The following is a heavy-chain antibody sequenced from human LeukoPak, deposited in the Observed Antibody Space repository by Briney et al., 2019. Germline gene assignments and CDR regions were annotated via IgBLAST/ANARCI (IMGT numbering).Heavy chain of an antibody. CDR2: ISSDGTTK. CDR3: AGGYGNGYYPGY. CDR1: GFTFSTYA. Sequence: LAGGSLRLSCAASGFTFSTYAMHWVRQAPGKGLAWLAIISSDGTTKFYADSVKGRFSISRDNSKNTLYLQMNTLTTEDTAVYSCAGGYGNGYYPGYWGQGTLVTVSS. J-gene: IGHJ4*02. D-gene: IGHD6-19*01. V-gene: IGHV3-30*04.